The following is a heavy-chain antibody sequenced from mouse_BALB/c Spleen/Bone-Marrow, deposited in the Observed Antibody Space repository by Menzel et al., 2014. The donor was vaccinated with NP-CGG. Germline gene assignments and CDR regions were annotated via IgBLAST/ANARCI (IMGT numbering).Heavy chain of an antibody. CDR1: GFTFNTYA. CDR3: VRHEGYYAMDY. V-gene: IGHV10-1*02. J-gene: IGHJ4*01. Sequence: VQLKESGGGLVQPKGSLKLSCAASGFTFNTYAMNWVRQAPGKGLEWVARIRSKSNNYATYYADSVKDRFTISRDDSQSMLYLQMNNLKTEDTAMYYCVRHEGYYAMDYWGQGTSVTVSS. CDR2: IRSKSNNYAT.